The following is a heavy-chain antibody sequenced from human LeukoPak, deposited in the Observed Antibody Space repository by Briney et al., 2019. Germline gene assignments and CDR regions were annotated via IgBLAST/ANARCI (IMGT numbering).Heavy chain of an antibody. CDR3: AKGSLHPGIFDY. CDR1: GFSFSSYE. V-gene: IGHV3-23*01. CDR2: ISDSGGNT. Sequence: PGGSLRLSCAASGFSFSSYEWNWVRQAPGKGLEWVSTISDSGGNTYYADSVKGRVTISRDNSKNTLYLQMNSLRAEDTAVYYCAKGSLHPGIFDYWGQGTLVTVSS. J-gene: IGHJ4*02.